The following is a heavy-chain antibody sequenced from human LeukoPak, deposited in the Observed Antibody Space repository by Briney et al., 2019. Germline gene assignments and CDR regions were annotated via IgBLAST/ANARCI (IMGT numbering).Heavy chain of an antibody. CDR2: IIPILGIA. J-gene: IGHJ4*02. CDR3: ARDSISVPAAMSGPYDY. D-gene: IGHD2-2*01. Sequence: ASVKVSCKASGGTFSSYAISWVRQAPGQGLEWMGRIIPILGIANYAQKFQGRVTITADKSTSTAYMELSSLRSEDTAAYYCARDSISVPAAMSGPYDYWGQGTLVTVSS. V-gene: IGHV1-69*04. CDR1: GGTFSSYA.